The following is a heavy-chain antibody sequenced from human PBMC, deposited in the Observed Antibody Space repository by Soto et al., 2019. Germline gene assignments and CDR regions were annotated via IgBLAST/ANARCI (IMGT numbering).Heavy chain of an antibody. CDR2: INPGSGVT. J-gene: IGHJ4*02. CDR3: ARVAGHKNARFDT. V-gene: IGHV1-2*02. Sequence: ASVKVSCKASGYSLTKYHMHWVRQAPGQGLEWMGWINPGSGVTNQAQKFQGRVTMTRDTFITTTYMELNSLTSDDTAVYYCARVAGHKNARFDTWGQGALVTVSS. CDR1: GYSLTKYH. D-gene: IGHD1-1*01.